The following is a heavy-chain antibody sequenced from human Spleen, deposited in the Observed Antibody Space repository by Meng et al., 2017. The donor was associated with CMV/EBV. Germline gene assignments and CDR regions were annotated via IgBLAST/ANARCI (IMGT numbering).Heavy chain of an antibody. V-gene: IGHV3-30-3*01. D-gene: IGHD6-19*01. CDR1: GFTFSSYA. Sequence: GESLKISCAASGFTFSSYAMHWVRQAPGKGLEWVAVISYDGSNKYYADSVKGRFTISRDNSKNTLYLQMNSLRAEDTAVYYCAGDDDIAVAGIDYWGQGTLVTVSS. J-gene: IGHJ4*02. CDR3: AGDDDIAVAGIDY. CDR2: ISYDGSNK.